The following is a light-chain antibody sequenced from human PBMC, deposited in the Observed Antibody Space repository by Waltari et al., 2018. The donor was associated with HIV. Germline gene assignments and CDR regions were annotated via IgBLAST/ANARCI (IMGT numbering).Light chain of an antibody. Sequence: QSVLTQPPSASGTPGPRVPISCSGSSSNIGSNTVNWYQQRPGTAPKLLIYSNNQRPSGVPDRFSGSKSGTSASLAISGLQSEDEADYYCAAWDDSLNGPGVVFGGGTKLTVL. CDR2: SNN. V-gene: IGLV1-44*01. CDR1: SSNIGSNT. J-gene: IGLJ2*01. CDR3: AAWDDSLNGPGVV.